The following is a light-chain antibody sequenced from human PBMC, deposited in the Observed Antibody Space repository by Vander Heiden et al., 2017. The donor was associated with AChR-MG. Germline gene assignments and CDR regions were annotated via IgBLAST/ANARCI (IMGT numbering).Light chain of an antibody. CDR1: SGSIASSY. V-gene: IGLV6-57*03. J-gene: IGLJ2*01. Sequence: NLMLTQPHSVSESPGKTVVISCTRSSGSIASSYVQWFQQRPGGVPTTVIYEDDQRPSGVPDRFSGSIDRSSNSASLTISGLKTEDEADDYCQSYDNLSPVVFGGGTKLTVL. CDR2: EDD. CDR3: QSYDNLSPVV.